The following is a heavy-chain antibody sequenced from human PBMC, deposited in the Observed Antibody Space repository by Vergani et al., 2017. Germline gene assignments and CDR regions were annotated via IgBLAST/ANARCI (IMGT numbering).Heavy chain of an antibody. V-gene: IGHV3-23*04. J-gene: IGHJ4*02. CDR2: ISGSGGST. Sequence: EVQLVESGGGLVQPGGSLRLSCAASGFTFSSYAMSWVRQAPGKGLEWVSAISGSGGSTYYADSVKGRVTISRDNSKNTLYLQMNSLRAEDTAVYYCTTESYYYDSRGYSGTFLDYGGQGTLVSVSS. CDR3: TTESYYYDSRGYSGTFLDY. D-gene: IGHD3-22*01. CDR1: GFTFSSYA.